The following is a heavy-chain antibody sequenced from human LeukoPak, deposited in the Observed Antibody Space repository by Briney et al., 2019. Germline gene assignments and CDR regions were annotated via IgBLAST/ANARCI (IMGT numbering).Heavy chain of an antibody. Sequence: GGSLRLSCAASGFTFSSYSMNWVRQAPGKGLEWVSSIDSSSAYIFYADSVKGRFTISRDNAKNSLYLQMNSLRAEDTAVYYCTSRYCTSTNCYAFDAWGQGTMVTVSS. CDR2: IDSSSAYI. J-gene: IGHJ3*01. CDR3: TSRYCTSTNCYAFDA. D-gene: IGHD2-2*01. V-gene: IGHV3-21*01. CDR1: GFTFSSYS.